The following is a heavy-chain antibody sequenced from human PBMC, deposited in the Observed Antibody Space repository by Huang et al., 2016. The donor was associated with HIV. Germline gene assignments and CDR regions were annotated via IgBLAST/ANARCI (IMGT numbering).Heavy chain of an antibody. CDR3: AMSLRYQYDSRSYWGRYFDY. CDR1: GGSFSDQI. CDR2: IIPLCRAP. Sequence: QVQLEQSGPAVRKPGSSVKVSCQASGGSFSDQIISWVRQAPGKRFEWMGGIIPLCRAPAYAQEFKGRVTMTADESTATIYMELNSLTSEDTAVYYCAMSLRYQYDSRSYWGRYFDYWGQGTLVTVSS. V-gene: IGHV1-69*01. J-gene: IGHJ4*02. D-gene: IGHD3-16*01.